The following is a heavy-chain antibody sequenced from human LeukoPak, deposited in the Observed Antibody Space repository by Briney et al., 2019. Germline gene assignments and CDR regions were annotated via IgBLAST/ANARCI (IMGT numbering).Heavy chain of an antibody. CDR3: ARDWGRYSGYDYNWFDP. J-gene: IGHJ5*02. Sequence: SETLSLTCTVSDDSITMYYWTWIRQPPGKGLEWIGNIYYSGSTHYNPSLKSRVTISVDTSKNHFSLKVSSVSAADTAVYYCARDWGRYSGYDYNWFDPWGQGTLVTVSS. V-gene: IGHV4-59*01. CDR2: IYYSGST. CDR1: DDSITMYY. D-gene: IGHD5-12*01.